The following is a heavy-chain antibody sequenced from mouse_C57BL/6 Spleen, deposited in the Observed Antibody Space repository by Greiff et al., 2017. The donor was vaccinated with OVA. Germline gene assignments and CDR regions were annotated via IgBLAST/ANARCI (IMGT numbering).Heavy chain of an antibody. CDR2: IDPSDSET. CDR1: GYTFTSYW. D-gene: IGHD2-1*01. CDR3: ARGDYYGNPYYAMDY. Sequence: VQLQQPGAELVRPGSSVKLSCKASGYTFTSYWMHWVKQRPIQGLEWIGNIDPSDSETHYNQKFKDKATLTVDKSSSTAYMQLSSLTSEDSAVYYCARGDYYGNPYYAMDYWGQGTSVTVSS. V-gene: IGHV1-52*01. J-gene: IGHJ4*01.